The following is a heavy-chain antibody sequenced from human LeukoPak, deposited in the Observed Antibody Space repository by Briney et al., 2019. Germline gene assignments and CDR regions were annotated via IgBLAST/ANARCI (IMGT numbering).Heavy chain of an antibody. CDR1: GGSISSGSYY. D-gene: IGHD3-22*01. V-gene: IGHV4-61*01. CDR3: ASAPGYYYDSSGYYGYFDY. CDR2: IYYSGST. J-gene: IGHJ4*02. Sequence: SETLSLTCTVSGGSISSGSYYWSWIRQPPGKGLEWIGYIYYSGSTNYNPSLKSRVTISVDTSKNQFSLKLSSVTAADTAVYYCASAPGYYYDSSGYYGYFDYWGQGTLVTVSS.